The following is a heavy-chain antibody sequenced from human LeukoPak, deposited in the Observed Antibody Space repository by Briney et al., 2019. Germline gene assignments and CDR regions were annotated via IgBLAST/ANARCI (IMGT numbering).Heavy chain of an antibody. CDR2: IYHSGST. CDR1: GGSISSGGYY. CDR3: ARDQKGDYWFDP. Sequence: PSETLSLTCTVSGGSISSGGYYWNWIRQPPGKGLEWIGYIYHSGSTYYNPSLKSRVTISVDRSKNQFSLKLTSVTAADTAVYYCARDQKGDYWFDPWGQGTLVTVSS. D-gene: IGHD3-3*01. V-gene: IGHV4-30-2*01. J-gene: IGHJ5*02.